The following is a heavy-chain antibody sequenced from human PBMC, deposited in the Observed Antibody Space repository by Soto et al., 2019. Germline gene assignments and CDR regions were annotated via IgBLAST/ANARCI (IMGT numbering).Heavy chain of an antibody. D-gene: IGHD2-15*01. CDR2: INPSDTLT. CDR3: ARSVSGGHFDF. J-gene: IGHJ4*02. V-gene: IGHV1-46*01. Sequence: ASVKVSCKASGHTFTSYYMHWVRQAPGEGLEWMGIINPSDTLTTYAQKFQGRVTMTRDTSTSSDYMELSGLRSDDTAVYYWARSVSGGHFDFWRQEIAVTVSA. CDR1: GHTFTSYY.